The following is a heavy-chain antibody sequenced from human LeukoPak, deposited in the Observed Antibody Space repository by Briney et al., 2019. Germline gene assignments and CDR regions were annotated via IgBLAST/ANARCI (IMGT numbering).Heavy chain of an antibody. Sequence: GGSLRLSCTASGFSFSGHWMHWARHLPGKGLVWVSRISPTGSTTSYADSVKGRFTISRDNAKNSLYLQMNSLRAEDTALYYCAKGTGYYDSSGNFDYWGQGTLVTVSS. CDR1: GFSFSGHW. D-gene: IGHD3-22*01. CDR3: AKGTGYYDSSGNFDY. CDR2: ISPTGSTT. V-gene: IGHV3-74*01. J-gene: IGHJ4*02.